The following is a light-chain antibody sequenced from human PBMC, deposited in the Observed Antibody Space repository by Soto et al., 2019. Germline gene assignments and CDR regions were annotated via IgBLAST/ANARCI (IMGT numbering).Light chain of an antibody. CDR1: QGISSY. Sequence: DIQLTQSPSFLSASVGDRVTVTCRASQGISSYLDWYQQKPGKAPKLLIYAASTLQSGVPSRFSGSGSGTEFTLTISSLQTEDFATYYCQQFNSFPRTFGLGTKVEIK. CDR2: AAS. V-gene: IGKV1-9*01. CDR3: QQFNSFPRT. J-gene: IGKJ1*01.